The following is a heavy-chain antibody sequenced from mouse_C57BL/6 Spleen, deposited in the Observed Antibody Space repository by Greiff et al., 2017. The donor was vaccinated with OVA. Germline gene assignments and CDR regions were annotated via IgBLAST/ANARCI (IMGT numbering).Heavy chain of an antibody. J-gene: IGHJ4*01. V-gene: IGHV1-26*01. CDR3: ARDDYDVHYYAMDY. Sequence: VQLQQSGPELVKPGASVKISCKASGYTFTDYYMNWVKQSHGKSLEWIGDINPNNGGTSYNQKFKGKATLTVGKSSSTAYMELRSLTSEDSAVYYCARDDYDVHYYAMDYWGQGTSVTVSS. D-gene: IGHD2-4*01. CDR1: GYTFTDYY. CDR2: INPNNGGT.